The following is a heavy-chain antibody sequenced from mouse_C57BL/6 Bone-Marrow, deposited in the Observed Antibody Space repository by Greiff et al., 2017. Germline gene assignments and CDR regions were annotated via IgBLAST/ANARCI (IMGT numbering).Heavy chain of an antibody. V-gene: IGHV1-76*01. J-gene: IGHJ4*01. CDR3: ARALRPLMDY. CDR2: IYPGSGNT. Sequence: VQLQQSGAELVRPGASVKLSCKASGYTFTDYYINWVKQRPGQGLEWIARIYPGSGNTYYNEKFKGKATLTAEKSSSTAYMQLSSLTSEDSAVDFCARALRPLMDYWGQGTSVTVSS. CDR1: GYTFTDYY. D-gene: IGHD3-2*02.